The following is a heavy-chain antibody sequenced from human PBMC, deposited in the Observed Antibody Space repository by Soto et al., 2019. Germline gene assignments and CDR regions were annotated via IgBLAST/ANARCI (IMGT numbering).Heavy chain of an antibody. V-gene: IGHV4-31*03. J-gene: IGHJ4*02. Sequence: PSETLSLTCTVSGGSISSGGYYWIWIRQHPGKGLEWIGYIYYSGSTYYNPSLKSRVTISVDTSKNQFSLKLSSVTAADTAVYYCASRHGYKSLDYWGQGTLVTVSS. CDR2: IYYSGST. CDR3: ASRHGYKSLDY. D-gene: IGHD5-12*01. CDR1: GGSISSGGYY.